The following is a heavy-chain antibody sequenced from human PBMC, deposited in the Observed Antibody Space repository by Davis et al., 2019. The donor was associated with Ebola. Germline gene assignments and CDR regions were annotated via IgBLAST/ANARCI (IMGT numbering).Heavy chain of an antibody. J-gene: IGHJ5*02. CDR2: INHSGST. CDR1: GGSFSGYY. Sequence: PSETLSLTCAVYGGSFSGYYWSWIRQPPGTGLEWIGEINHSGSTNYNPSLKSRVTISVDTSKNQFSLKLSSVTAADTAVYYCARGSPYCGGDCYGPPLNWFDPWGQGTLVTVAS. D-gene: IGHD2-21*01. V-gene: IGHV4-34*01. CDR3: ARGSPYCGGDCYGPPLNWFDP.